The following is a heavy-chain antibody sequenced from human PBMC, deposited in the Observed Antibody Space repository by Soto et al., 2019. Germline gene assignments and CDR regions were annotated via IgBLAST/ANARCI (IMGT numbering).Heavy chain of an antibody. D-gene: IGHD3-3*01. CDR1: GGSISSYY. CDR2: IYYSGST. J-gene: IGHJ6*02. Sequence: SETLSLTCTVSGGSISSYYWSWIRQPPGKGLEWIGYIYYSGSTNYNPSLKSRVTISVDTSKNQFSLKLSSVTAADTAVYYCARSYYDFWSGYSVALYYGMDVWGQGTRVTVSS. CDR3: ARSYYDFWSGYSVALYYGMDV. V-gene: IGHV4-59*01.